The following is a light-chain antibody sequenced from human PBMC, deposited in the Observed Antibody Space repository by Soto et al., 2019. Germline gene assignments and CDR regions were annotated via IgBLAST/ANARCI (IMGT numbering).Light chain of an antibody. V-gene: IGLV2-23*02. Sequence: QSALTQPASVSGSPGQSITISCTGTSSDVGSYNLVSWYQQHPGKAPKLMIYEVSKRPSGVSNRFSGSKSGNTASLTISGLQAEDEADYYCCSYAGNNTLVFGGGTKVTVL. CDR3: CSYAGNNTLV. CDR2: EVS. J-gene: IGLJ2*01. CDR1: SSDVGSYNL.